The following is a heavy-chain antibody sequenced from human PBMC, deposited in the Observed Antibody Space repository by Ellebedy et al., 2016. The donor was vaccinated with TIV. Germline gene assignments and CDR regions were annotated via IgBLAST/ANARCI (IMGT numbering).Heavy chain of an antibody. CDR2: IIPIFGAA. J-gene: IGHJ6*03. D-gene: IGHD2-2*02. CDR1: GGTFSSYA. V-gene: IGHV1-69*13. CDR3: ARVSYCSSTSCYRRGYYYYYMDI. Sequence: SVKVSXXASGGTFSSYAISWVRQAPGQGLEWMGGIIPIFGAANYAQKFQGRVTITADESTSTAYMELSSLRSEDTAVYYCARVSYCSSTSCYRRGYYYYYMDIWGKGTTVTVSS.